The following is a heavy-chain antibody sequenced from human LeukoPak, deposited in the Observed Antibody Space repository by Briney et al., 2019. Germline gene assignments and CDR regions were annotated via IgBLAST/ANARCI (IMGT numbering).Heavy chain of an antibody. CDR3: ARAGSSAYLIGY. V-gene: IGHV4-59*01. CDR1: GGSISSYY. CDR2: IYYSGST. J-gene: IGHJ4*02. D-gene: IGHD3-22*01. Sequence: KPSETLSLTCTVSGGSISSYYWSWIRQPPGKGLEWIGYIYYSGSTNYNPSLKSRVTISVDTSKNRFSLKLTSVTAADTAVYYCARAGSSAYLIGYWGQGTLVTVSS.